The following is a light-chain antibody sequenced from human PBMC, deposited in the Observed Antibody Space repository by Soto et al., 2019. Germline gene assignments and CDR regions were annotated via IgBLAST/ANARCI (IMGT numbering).Light chain of an antibody. CDR2: NVN. J-gene: IGLJ1*01. V-gene: IGLV2-14*03. CDR3: LSHTTSRTYV. Sequence: QSALTQPASVSGSPGQSITISCSGTSSDIGAYEYVSWYQQHPGKPPKLMIYNVNNRPSGVSYRFSGSKSGNKASLTISRLQTEDEADYYCLSHTTSRTYVFGPGTKVTVL. CDR1: SSDIGAYEY.